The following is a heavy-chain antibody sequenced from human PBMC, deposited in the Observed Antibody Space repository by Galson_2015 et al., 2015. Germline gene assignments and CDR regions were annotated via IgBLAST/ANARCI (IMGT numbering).Heavy chain of an antibody. J-gene: IGHJ6*02. CDR1: GFTFSSYG. CDR2: ISYDGSNK. D-gene: IGHD3-10*01. V-gene: IGHV3-30*03. CDR3: ASDSAYYYGMDV. Sequence: SLRLSCAASGFTFSSYGMHWVRQAPGKGLEWVAVISYDGSNKYYADSVKGRFTISRDNSKNTLYLQMNSLRAEDTAVYYCASDSAYYYGMDVWGQGTTVTVSS.